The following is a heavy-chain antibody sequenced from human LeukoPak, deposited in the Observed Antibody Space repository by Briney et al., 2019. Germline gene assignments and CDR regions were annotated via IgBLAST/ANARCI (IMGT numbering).Heavy chain of an antibody. CDR2: ISYDGSNK. Sequence: PGRSLRLSCAASGFTFSSYGMHWVRRAPGKGLEWVAVISYDGSNKYYADSVKGRFTISRDNSKNTLYLQMNSLRAEDTAVYYCAKSSGLWFGEFPFDYWGQGTLVTVSS. CDR3: AKSSGLWFGEFPFDY. J-gene: IGHJ4*02. V-gene: IGHV3-30*18. D-gene: IGHD3-10*01. CDR1: GFTFSSYG.